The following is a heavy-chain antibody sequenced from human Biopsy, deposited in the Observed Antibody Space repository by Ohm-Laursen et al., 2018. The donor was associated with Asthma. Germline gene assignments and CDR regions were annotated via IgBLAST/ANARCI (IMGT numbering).Heavy chain of an antibody. D-gene: IGHD1-20*01. CDR3: ARAAITGIRGWFDP. Sequence: TLSLTCAVSGGSISSGGFSWTWIRQPPGKGLEWIGYMFHRGTTHYNPSLKSRVTISADTSKNQFHLNLSSVTAADTAAYFCARAAITGIRGWFDPWGQGTQVTVSS. CDR1: GGSISSGGFS. V-gene: IGHV4-30-2*01. J-gene: IGHJ5*02. CDR2: MFHRGTT.